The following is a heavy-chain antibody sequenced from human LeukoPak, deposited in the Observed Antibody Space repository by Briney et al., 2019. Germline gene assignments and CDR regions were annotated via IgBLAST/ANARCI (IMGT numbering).Heavy chain of an antibody. J-gene: IGHJ3*02. V-gene: IGHV1-18*03. D-gene: IGHD1-26*01. CDR1: GYSFTSYG. Sequence: ASVKVSCKASGYSFTSYGISWVRQAPGQGLEWMGWISVYNDNRKYAQNFQGRLTMTTDTFTSTAYMELSSLRSEDMAVYYCARGGATHVIDAFDIWGQGTMVTVSS. CDR2: ISVYNDNR. CDR3: ARGGATHVIDAFDI.